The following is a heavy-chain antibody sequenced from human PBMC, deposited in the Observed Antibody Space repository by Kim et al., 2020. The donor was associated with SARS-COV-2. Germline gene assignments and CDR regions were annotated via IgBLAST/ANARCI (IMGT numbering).Heavy chain of an antibody. CDR3: ARGEYGSSWYGRGYYFDY. J-gene: IGHJ4*02. CDR2: INHSGST. D-gene: IGHD6-13*01. V-gene: IGHV4-34*01. Sequence: SETLSLTCAVYGGSFSGYYWSWIRQPPGKGLEWIGEINHSGSTNYNPSLKSRVTISVDTSKNQFSLKLSSVTAADTAVYYCARGEYGSSWYGRGYYFDYWGQGTLVSVSS. CDR1: GGSFSGYY.